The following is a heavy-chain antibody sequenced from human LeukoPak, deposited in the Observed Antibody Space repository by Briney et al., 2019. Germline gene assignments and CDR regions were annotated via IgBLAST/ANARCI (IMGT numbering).Heavy chain of an antibody. CDR2: IIPIFGTA. D-gene: IGHD2-2*01. J-gene: IGHJ6*02. CDR3: ARATECQLLWGAYYYYGMDV. Sequence: GASVKVSCKASGGTFSSYAISWVRQAPGQGLEWMGGIIPIFGTANYAQKFQGRVTITAGESTSTAYMELSSLGSEDTAVYYCARATECQLLWGAYYYYGMDVWGQGTTVTVSS. CDR1: GGTFSSYA. V-gene: IGHV1-69*13.